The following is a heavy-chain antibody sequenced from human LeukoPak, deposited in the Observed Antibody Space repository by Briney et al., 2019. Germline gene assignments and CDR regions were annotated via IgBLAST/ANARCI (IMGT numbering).Heavy chain of an antibody. Sequence: SETLSLTCAVYGGSFSGYYWSWIRQPPGKGLEWIGEINHSGSTNYNPSLKSRFTISVDTSKNQFSLKLSSVAVADTAVYYCARGRKYTSGYRVTELGSGYSDYWGQGTLVTVSS. J-gene: IGHJ4*02. CDR1: GGSFSGYY. V-gene: IGHV4-34*01. CDR3: ARGRKYTSGYRVTELGSGYSDY. CDR2: INHSGST. D-gene: IGHD5-18*01.